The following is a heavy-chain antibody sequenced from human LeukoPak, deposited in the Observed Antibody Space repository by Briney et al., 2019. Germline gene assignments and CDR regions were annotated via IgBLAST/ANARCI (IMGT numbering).Heavy chain of an antibody. V-gene: IGHV3-23*01. CDR1: GFTFSSYA. Sequence: GGSLRLSCEASGFTFSSYAMSWVRQAPGKGLEWVSAISGSGGSTYYADSVKGRFTISRDNSKNTLYLQMNSLRAEDTAVYYCAKAPFNYYDSSGYYFDYWGQGTLVTVSS. D-gene: IGHD3-22*01. CDR3: AKAPFNYYDSSGYYFDY. CDR2: ISGSGGST. J-gene: IGHJ4*02.